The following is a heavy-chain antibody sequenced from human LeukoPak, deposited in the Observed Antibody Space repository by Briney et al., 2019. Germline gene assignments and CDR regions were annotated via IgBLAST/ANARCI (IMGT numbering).Heavy chain of an antibody. D-gene: IGHD3-22*01. CDR3: ARVEYYDSSGYFRWDAFDI. CDR1: GGTFTSYA. Sequence: ASVKVSCKASGGTFTSYAISWVRQAPGQGLEWMGGIIPIFGTANYAQKFQGRVTITADESTSTAYMELSSLRSEDTAVYYCARVEYYDSSGYFRWDAFDIWGQGTMVTVSS. J-gene: IGHJ3*02. CDR2: IIPIFGTA. V-gene: IGHV1-69*13.